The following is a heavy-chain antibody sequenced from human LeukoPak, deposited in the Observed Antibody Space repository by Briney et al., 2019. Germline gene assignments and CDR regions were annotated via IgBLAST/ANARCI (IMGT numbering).Heavy chain of an antibody. CDR1: GGSFSGYY. D-gene: IGHD3-10*01. Sequence: NPSETLSLTCAVYGGSFSGYYWSWIRQPPGKGLEWIGGINHSGSTNYNPSLKSRVTISVDTSKNQFSLKLSSVTAADTAVYYCATRHSNITMVRGVLVWFDPWGQGTLVTVSS. CDR3: ATRHSNITMVRGVLVWFDP. J-gene: IGHJ5*02. V-gene: IGHV4-34*01. CDR2: INHSGST.